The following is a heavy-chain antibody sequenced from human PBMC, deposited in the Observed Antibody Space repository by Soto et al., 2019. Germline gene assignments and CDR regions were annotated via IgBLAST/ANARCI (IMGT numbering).Heavy chain of an antibody. CDR3: ARDGVGWDF. D-gene: IGHD6-19*01. J-gene: IGHJ4*02. CDR1: GFTFSRYW. V-gene: IGHV3-7*05. Sequence: EVQLVESGGTLVQPGGSLRLSCAASGFTFSRYWMSWVRQAPGKGLEWVANIKHDGSETYYVDFVRGRFTISKDDAKNSLFLQMNSLRAEDTAVYYCARDGVGWDFWGQGTLVTVSS. CDR2: IKHDGSET.